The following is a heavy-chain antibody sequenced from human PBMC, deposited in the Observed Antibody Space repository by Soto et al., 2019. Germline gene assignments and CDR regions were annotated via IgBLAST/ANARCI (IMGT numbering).Heavy chain of an antibody. CDR3: AKGGTMIVVAPRYFDY. Sequence: GGSLRLSCAASGFTFSSYAMSWVRQAPGKGLEWVSAISGSGGSTYYADSVKGRFTISRDNSKNTLYLQMNSLRAEDTAVYYCAKGGTMIVVAPRYFDYWGQGTLVTVSS. CDR2: ISGSGGST. CDR1: GFTFSSYA. J-gene: IGHJ4*02. D-gene: IGHD3-22*01. V-gene: IGHV3-23*01.